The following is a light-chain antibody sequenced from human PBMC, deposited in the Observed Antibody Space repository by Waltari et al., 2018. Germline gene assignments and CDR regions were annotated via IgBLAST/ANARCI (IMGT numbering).Light chain of an antibody. CDR2: GAS. J-gene: IGKJ2*02. V-gene: IGKV3-15*01. CDR3: QQYTNWPPCA. Sequence: EIVMTQSPATLSVSPGERATLSCRARQSISSDLAWYQQKPGQAPRLLIYGASTRATGIPARFSGSGSGTEFTLTINSMQSEDVAIYYCQQYTNWPPCAFGQGTKLQIK. CDR1: QSISSD.